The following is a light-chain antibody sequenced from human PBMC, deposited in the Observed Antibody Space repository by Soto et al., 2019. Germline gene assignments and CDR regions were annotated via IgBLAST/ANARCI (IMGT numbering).Light chain of an antibody. V-gene: IGLV1-51*01. CDR3: GTWDSSLTAVV. J-gene: IGLJ2*01. CDR1: NSNIGSNY. Sequence: QSALTQPPSVSAAPGQKVTVSCSGNNSNIGSNYVSWYQQLPGTAPQLLIYDDNKRPSGIPDRFSGSKSGTSATLGITGLQTGDEADYFCGTWDSSLTAVVFGGGTKVTVL. CDR2: DDN.